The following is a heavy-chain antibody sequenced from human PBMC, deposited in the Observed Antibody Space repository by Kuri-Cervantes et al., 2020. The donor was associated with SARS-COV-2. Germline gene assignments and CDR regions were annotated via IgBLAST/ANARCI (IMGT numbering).Heavy chain of an antibody. J-gene: IGHJ6*03. D-gene: IGHD1-26*01. CDR3: ARDRGSYYSTDYYYYYMDV. V-gene: IGHV1-18*01. Sequence: ASVKVSCKASGYTFTSYGISWVRQAPGQGPEWMGWISAYNGNTNYAQKLQGRVTMTTDTSTSTAYMELRSLRSDDTAVYYCARDRGSYYSTDYYYYYMDVWGKGTTVTVSS. CDR1: GYTFTSYG. CDR2: ISAYNGNT.